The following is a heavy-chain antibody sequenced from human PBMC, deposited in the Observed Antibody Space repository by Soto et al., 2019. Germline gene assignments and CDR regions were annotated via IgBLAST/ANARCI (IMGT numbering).Heavy chain of an antibody. CDR2: IVVSSGNT. J-gene: IGHJ4*02. Sequence: SSTGSGVPCHCSANSWSGPTPGQGLEWIGWIVVSSGNTDYAQKFQERVTITRDMSTNTAYMELTSLRSEDTAGDDCAADTYCGGECYFDYWGQGTRVTVSA. CDR1: GVPCHCSA. D-gene: IGHD2-21*01. CDR3: AADTYCGGECYFDY. V-gene: IGHV1-58*02.